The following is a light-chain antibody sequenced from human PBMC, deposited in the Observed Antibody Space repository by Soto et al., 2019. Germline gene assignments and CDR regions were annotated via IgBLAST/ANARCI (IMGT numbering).Light chain of an antibody. J-gene: IGLJ3*02. CDR2: SNN. CDR1: SSNIGSKT. V-gene: IGLV1-44*01. CDR3: AAWDDSLNGWV. Sequence: QSVVTQPPSASGTPGQRVTISCSGSSSNIGSKTVNWYQQVPGTAPKLLIYSNNQRPSGVPDRFSGSKSGTSASLAISGLQSEDEADYCCAAWDDSLNGWVFGGGTKVTVL.